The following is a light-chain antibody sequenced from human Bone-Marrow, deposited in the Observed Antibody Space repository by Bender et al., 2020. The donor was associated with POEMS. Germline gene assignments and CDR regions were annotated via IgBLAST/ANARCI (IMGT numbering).Light chain of an antibody. Sequence: QSVVTQPPSLSEAPRQRVTISCSGSSSNIGNHGVNWYQQLPGEAPKLLIYYDDLLTPGVSDRFSASKSGGSASLAISERQSEDEALYYCSAWYASLSGWVFGGGTKLTVL. J-gene: IGLJ3*02. CDR2: YDD. CDR3: SAWYASLSGWV. V-gene: IGLV1-36*01. CDR1: SSNIGNHG.